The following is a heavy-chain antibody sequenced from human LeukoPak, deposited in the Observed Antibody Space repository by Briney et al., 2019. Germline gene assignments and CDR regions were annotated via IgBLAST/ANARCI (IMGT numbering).Heavy chain of an antibody. Sequence: PGGSLRLSCAASGFTFSNYAMSWVRQAPGKGLEWVSVISGSGGSTNFADSVRGRFTSSRDNSKNTLYLQMHSLRVEDTAVYYCAQGRLGYSYGAFDHWGQGTLVTVSS. CDR3: AQGRLGYSYGAFDH. J-gene: IGHJ4*02. V-gene: IGHV3-23*01. CDR2: ISGSGGST. D-gene: IGHD5-18*01. CDR1: GFTFSNYA.